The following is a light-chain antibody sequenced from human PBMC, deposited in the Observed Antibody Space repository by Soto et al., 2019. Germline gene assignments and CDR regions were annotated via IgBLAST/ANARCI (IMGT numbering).Light chain of an antibody. CDR3: QQYDNLPPYT. V-gene: IGKV1-33*01. J-gene: IGKJ2*01. Sequence: DIQMTQSPSSLSASVGDRVTITCQASQDISNYLNWYQQKPGKAPKRLIYDASNLETGVPSRFSGSGSGTAFTFTTSSLQPEDIATYYCQQYDNLPPYTFGQGTKLEIK. CDR2: DAS. CDR1: QDISNY.